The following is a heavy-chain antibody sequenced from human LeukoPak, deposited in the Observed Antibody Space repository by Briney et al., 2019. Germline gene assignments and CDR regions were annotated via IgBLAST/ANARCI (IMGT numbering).Heavy chain of an antibody. D-gene: IGHD4-17*01. V-gene: IGHV4-30-4*01. CDR2: IYYSGST. CDR1: GGSISSGDYY. J-gene: IGHJ4*02. Sequence: SETLSLTCTVSGGSISSGDYYWSWIRQPPGTGLVWIGYIYYSGSTYYNPSLKSRVTISVDTSKNQFSLKLSSVTAADTAVYYCARVPVGYGDYRQDYWGQGTLVTVSS. CDR3: ARVPVGYGDYRQDY.